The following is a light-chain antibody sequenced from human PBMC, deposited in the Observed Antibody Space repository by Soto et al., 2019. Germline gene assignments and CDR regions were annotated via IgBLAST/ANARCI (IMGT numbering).Light chain of an antibody. V-gene: IGKV1-5*03. CDR2: KGS. Sequence: DIQMTQSPSTLSGSVGDRVTITCRASQTISSWLAWYQQKPGKAPKLLIYKGSTLKSGVPSRFNGSGSGTEFTLTISSLQPDDFAPYYCQHYDSYSEGFGEGTKVELK. J-gene: IGKJ1*01. CDR1: QTISSW. CDR3: QHYDSYSEG.